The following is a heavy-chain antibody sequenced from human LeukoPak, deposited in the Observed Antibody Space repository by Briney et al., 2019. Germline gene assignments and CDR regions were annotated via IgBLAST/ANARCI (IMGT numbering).Heavy chain of an antibody. CDR2: ISSSGSTI. Sequence: PGGSLRLSCAASGFTFSSYEMNWVRQAPGKGLEWVSYISSSGSTIYYADSVKGRFTISRDNAKNSLYLQMNSLRAEDTAVYYCARDGWVQLERPGAAFDIWGQGTMVTVSS. CDR3: ARDGWVQLERPGAAFDI. D-gene: IGHD1-1*01. J-gene: IGHJ3*02. V-gene: IGHV3-48*03. CDR1: GFTFSSYE.